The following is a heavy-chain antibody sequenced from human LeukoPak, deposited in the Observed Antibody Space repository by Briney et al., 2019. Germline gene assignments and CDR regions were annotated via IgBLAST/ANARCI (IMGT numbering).Heavy chain of an antibody. V-gene: IGHV4-4*07. Sequence: SETLSLTCTVSGGSISNYYWNWIRQPAGKGLEWIGRLLGSGSTDYNPSLKSRVTMSVDTSKNQFSLKLISVTAADTAVYYCAREWFGELLGPGGMDVWGQGTTVTVSS. CDR2: LLGSGST. J-gene: IGHJ6*02. CDR1: GGSISNYY. CDR3: AREWFGELLGPGGMDV. D-gene: IGHD3-10*01.